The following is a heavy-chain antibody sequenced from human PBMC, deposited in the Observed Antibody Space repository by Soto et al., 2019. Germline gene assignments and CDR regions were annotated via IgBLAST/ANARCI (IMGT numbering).Heavy chain of an antibody. V-gene: IGHV3-30*18. Sequence: GGSLRLSCAASGFTFSSYGMHWVRQAPGKGLEWVAVISYDGSNKYYADSVKGRFTISRDNSKNTLYLQMNSLRAEDTAVYYCAKDHIVVVTENGMDVWGQGTTVTVSS. CDR3: AKDHIVVVTENGMDV. J-gene: IGHJ6*02. CDR1: GFTFSSYG. D-gene: IGHD2-21*02. CDR2: ISYDGSNK.